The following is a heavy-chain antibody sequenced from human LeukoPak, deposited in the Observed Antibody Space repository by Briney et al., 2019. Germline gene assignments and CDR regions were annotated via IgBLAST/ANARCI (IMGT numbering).Heavy chain of an antibody. V-gene: IGHV4-61*02. J-gene: IGHJ4*02. Sequence: SQTLSLTCTVSGGSFTSGNYKWSWLRQPAGKGLEWIGRIYTNGNTAYSPSLKSRVTISIDMFKNHFFLKLSSVTAADTAVYYCARGLDHAKVGYWGQGTLVTVSS. CDR2: IYTNGNT. CDR3: ARGLDHAKVGY. D-gene: IGHD1-26*01. CDR1: GGSFTSGNYK.